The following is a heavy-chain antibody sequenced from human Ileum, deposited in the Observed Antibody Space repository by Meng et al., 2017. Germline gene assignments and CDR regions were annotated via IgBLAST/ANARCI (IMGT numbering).Heavy chain of an antibody. V-gene: IGHV3-23*04. CDR3: AKGVNSGSYYGGDY. J-gene: IGHJ4*02. CDR1: GFTFSSYA. CDR2: ISGSGGST. D-gene: IGHD1-26*01. Sequence: VQLGECGGGLVQPGGSLRLSCAASGFTFSSYAMSWVRQAPGKGLEWVSAISGSGGSTYYADSVKGRFTISRDNSKNTLYLQMNSLRAEDTAVYYCAKGVNSGSYYGGDYWGQGTLVTVSS.